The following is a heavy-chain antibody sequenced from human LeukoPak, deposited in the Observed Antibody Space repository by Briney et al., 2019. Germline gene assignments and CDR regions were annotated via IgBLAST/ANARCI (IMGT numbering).Heavy chain of an antibody. Sequence: GGSLRLSCAASGFTFSSYSMNWVRQAPGKGLEGVSSISSSSSYIYYEDSVKGRFTISRDNAKNSLYLQMNSLRAEDTAVYYCAREDCSSTSCYFGWFDPWGQGTLVTVSS. CDR2: ISSSSSYI. CDR1: GFTFSSYS. J-gene: IGHJ5*02. V-gene: IGHV3-21*01. D-gene: IGHD2-2*01. CDR3: AREDCSSTSCYFGWFDP.